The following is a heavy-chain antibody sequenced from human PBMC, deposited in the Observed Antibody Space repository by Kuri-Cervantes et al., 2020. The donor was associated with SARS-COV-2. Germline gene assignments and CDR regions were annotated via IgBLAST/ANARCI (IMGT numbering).Heavy chain of an antibody. V-gene: IGHV1-24*01. CDR2: FDPEDGET. D-gene: IGHD2-21*01. J-gene: IGHJ3*02. CDR1: GYTLTELS. Sequence: ASVKVSCKVSGYTLTELSMHWVRQAPGKGLEWMGGFDPEDGETIYAQKFQGRVTMTEDTSTDTAYMELSSLRSEDTAVYYCATAYCGGDCYSRADAFDIWGQETIVTVSS. CDR3: ATAYCGGDCYSRADAFDI.